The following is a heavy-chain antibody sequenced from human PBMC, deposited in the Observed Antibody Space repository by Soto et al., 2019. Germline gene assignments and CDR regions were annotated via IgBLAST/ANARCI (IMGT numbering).Heavy chain of an antibody. Sequence: GASVKVSCKASGGTFSSYAISWVRQAPGQGLEWMGGIIPIFGTANYAQKFQGRVTITADESKNQFSLKLNSMTAADTAVYYCARGFGLTGYYTPDYFDYWGQGTLVTVSS. CDR3: ARGFGLTGYYTPDYFDY. V-gene: IGHV1-69*13. J-gene: IGHJ4*02. CDR2: IIPIFGTA. CDR1: GGTFSSYA. D-gene: IGHD3-9*01.